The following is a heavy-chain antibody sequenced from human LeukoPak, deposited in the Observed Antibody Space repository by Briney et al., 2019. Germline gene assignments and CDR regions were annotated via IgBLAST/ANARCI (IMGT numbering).Heavy chain of an antibody. V-gene: IGHV3-21*01. J-gene: IGHJ2*01. CDR1: GFTFSSYS. CDR3: ARDLPPWYFDL. Sequence: PGGSLRLSCAASGFTFSSYSMNWVRQAPGKGLEWVSSISSSSSYIYYADSVKGRFTISRDNAKNSLYLQMNGLRAEDTAVYYCARDLPPWYFDLWGRGTLVTVSS. CDR2: ISSSSSYI.